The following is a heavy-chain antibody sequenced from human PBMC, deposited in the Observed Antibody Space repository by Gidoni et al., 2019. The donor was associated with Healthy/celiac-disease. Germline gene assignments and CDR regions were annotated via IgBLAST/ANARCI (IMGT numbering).Heavy chain of an antibody. J-gene: IGHJ4*02. D-gene: IGHD3-3*01. CDR2: ISYDGSNK. CDR3: ARDRSTIFGPLDY. CDR1: GFTFSSYA. Sequence: QVQLVESGGGVVQPGRSLSLSCSASGFTFSSYAMHWVRQAPGKGLEWVAVISYDGSNKYYADSLKGRFTISRDNSKNTLYLQMNSLRAEDTAVYYCARDRSTIFGPLDYWGQGTLVTVSS. V-gene: IGHV3-30-3*01.